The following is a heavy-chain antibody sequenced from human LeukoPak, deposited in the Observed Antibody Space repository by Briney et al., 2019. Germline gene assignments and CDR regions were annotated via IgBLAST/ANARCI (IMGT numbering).Heavy chain of an antibody. Sequence: PGGSLRLSCAASGFTFSDFYMSWLRLTPGKGLEWVSYIGPTGSPTDYADSVKGRFTVSRDNAKDTLYLQMNNLGVEDTAAYYCAKGHTYGMTWGQGTLVTVSS. CDR3: AKGHTYGMT. V-gene: IGHV3-11*01. CDR2: IGPTGSPT. D-gene: IGHD5-18*01. J-gene: IGHJ1*01. CDR1: GFTFSDFY.